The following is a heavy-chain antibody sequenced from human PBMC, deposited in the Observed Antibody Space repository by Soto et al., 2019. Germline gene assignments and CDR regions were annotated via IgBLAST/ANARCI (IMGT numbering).Heavy chain of an antibody. CDR3: AATKRFLEWLSTLAAFDI. CDR1: GGSFSGYY. CDR2: IYYSGST. J-gene: IGHJ3*02. Sequence: SETLSLTCAVHGGSFSGYYWSWIRQPPGQGLEWIGYIYYSGSTYYNPSLKSRVTISVDTSKNQFSLKLSSVTAADTAVYYCAATKRFLEWLSTLAAFDIWGQGTMVTVSS. D-gene: IGHD3-3*01. V-gene: IGHV4-59*06.